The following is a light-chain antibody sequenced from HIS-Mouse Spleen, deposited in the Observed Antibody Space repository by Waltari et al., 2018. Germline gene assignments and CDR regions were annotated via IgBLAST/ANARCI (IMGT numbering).Light chain of an antibody. Sequence: QTVVTQEPSLTVSPGGTGTLTCASSTGAVPSGYYPNWFQQKPGQAPRALIYSTSNNHSWTPARFSGSLLGGKAALTLSGVQPEDEAEYYCLLYYGLGVFGGGTKLTVL. CDR1: TGAVPSGYY. V-gene: IGLV7-43*01. CDR3: LLYYGLGV. J-gene: IGLJ3*02. CDR2: STS.